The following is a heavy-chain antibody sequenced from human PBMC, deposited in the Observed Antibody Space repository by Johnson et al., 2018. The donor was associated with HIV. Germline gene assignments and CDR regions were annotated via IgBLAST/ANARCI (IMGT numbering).Heavy chain of an antibody. D-gene: IGHD6-13*01. J-gene: IGHJ3*02. V-gene: IGHV3-30*03. Sequence: VPLVESGGGVVPPGKSLRLSCAASGFTFSGYGMHWVRQAPGKGLEWVAVISYDGNNKYYADSVKGRFTISRDNSKNTLYLQMNSLRAEDTAVYYCARERVAAAGYDAFDIWGHGTVVTVSS. CDR2: ISYDGNNK. CDR3: ARERVAAAGYDAFDI. CDR1: GFTFSGYG.